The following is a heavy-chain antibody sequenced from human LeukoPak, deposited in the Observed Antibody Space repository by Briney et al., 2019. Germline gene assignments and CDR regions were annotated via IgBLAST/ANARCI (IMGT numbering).Heavy chain of an antibody. CDR3: TRGARSGIVGWSDP. V-gene: IGHV4-59*01. J-gene: IGHJ5*02. CDR2: ISYSGST. Sequence: SETLSLTCTVSGGSISSYYWTWIRQPPGKGLEWIGYISYSGSTNYNPSLKSRITISVDTSKNQFSLKLSSVTAADTAVYYCTRGARSGIVGWSDPWGQGTLVTVSS. D-gene: IGHD6-25*01. CDR1: GGSISSYY.